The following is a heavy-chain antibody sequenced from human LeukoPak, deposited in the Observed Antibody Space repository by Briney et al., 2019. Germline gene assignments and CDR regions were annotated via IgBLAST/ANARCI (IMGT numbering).Heavy chain of an antibody. D-gene: IGHD6-13*01. V-gene: IGHV3-23*01. CDR1: GFTFSSYA. J-gene: IGHJ6*04. CDR3: ARDEAGTGYYYGMDV. CDR2: ISGSGGST. Sequence: PGGSLRLSCAASGFTFSSYAMSWVRQAPGKGLEWVSAISGSGGSTYYADSVKGRFTISRDNSKNTLYLQMNSLRAEDTAVYYCARDEAGTGYYYGMDVWGKGTTVTVSS.